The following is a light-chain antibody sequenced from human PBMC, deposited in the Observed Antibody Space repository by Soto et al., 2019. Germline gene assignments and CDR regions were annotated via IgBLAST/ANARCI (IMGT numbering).Light chain of an antibody. Sequence: DIQMTQSPSSLSASVGDRVTITCRASQSISSYLNWYQQKPGKAPKLLIYAASSLQSGVPSRFSGSGSGTDFTLTISSLQPDDFATYYCQQSYSTLITVGQGTRLEIK. CDR3: QQSYSTLIT. V-gene: IGKV1-39*01. J-gene: IGKJ5*01. CDR1: QSISSY. CDR2: AAS.